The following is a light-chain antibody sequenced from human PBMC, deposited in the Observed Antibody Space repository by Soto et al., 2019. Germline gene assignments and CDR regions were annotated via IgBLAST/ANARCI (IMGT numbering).Light chain of an antibody. CDR1: QGISNY. CDR2: AAS. Sequence: DIQMTQSPSSLSASVGDRVTITCRASQGISNYLAWYQQKPGKVPKLLIYAASTLQSGVPSRFSDSGSGTDFTLTISSLQPADVATYYCQKCGIAPFTFGGGTKVELK. V-gene: IGKV1-27*01. J-gene: IGKJ4*01. CDR3: QKCGIAPFT.